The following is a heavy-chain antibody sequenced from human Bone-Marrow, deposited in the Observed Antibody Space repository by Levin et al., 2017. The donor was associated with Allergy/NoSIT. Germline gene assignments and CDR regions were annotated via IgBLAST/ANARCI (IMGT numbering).Heavy chain of an antibody. CDR2: AYYKSEWNT. Sequence: SQTLSLPCAVSWDSISAGSATWNWIRQSPSRGLEWLGRAYYKSEWNTDYAMSVKSRMTIAPDTSTNQFSMHLDSVSPDDTGIYYCARERGEDSTAWYETFDYWGQGTQVTVSS. V-gene: IGHV6-1*01. D-gene: IGHD6-13*01. CDR1: WDSISAGSAT. CDR3: ARERGEDSTAWYETFDY. J-gene: IGHJ4*02.